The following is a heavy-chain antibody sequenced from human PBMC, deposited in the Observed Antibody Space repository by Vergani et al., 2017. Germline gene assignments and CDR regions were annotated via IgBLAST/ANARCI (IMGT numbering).Heavy chain of an antibody. CDR2: INPSGGST. J-gene: IGHJ3*02. Sequence: QVQLVQSGAEVKKPGASVKVSCKASGYTFTSYYMHWVRQAPGQGLEWMGIINPSGGSTSYAQKFQGRVTMTRDTSTSTVYMELSSLRSEDTAVDYCTTDNQQSSLGHCSVTNCYGGVFDIWGQGTVVTVSS. CDR1: GYTFTSYY. CDR3: TTDNQQSSLGHCSVTNCYGGVFDI. V-gene: IGHV1-46*01. D-gene: IGHD2-15*01.